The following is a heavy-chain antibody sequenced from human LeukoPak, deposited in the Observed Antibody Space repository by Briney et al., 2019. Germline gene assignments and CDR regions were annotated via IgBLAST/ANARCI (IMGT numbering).Heavy chain of an antibody. D-gene: IGHD2-2*01. Sequence: PSETLSLTCPLSDSSISSDSYWGWIRQAPGKGLEWIGSFYHSGMTFYNPSLSTRVTVSLDTSKKHFSLNLCSVTAADTAVYYCARSTAVPRSFDVWGQGTLVTVSS. CDR1: DSSISSDSY. V-gene: IGHV4-38-2*01. CDR3: ARSTAVPRSFDV. CDR2: FYHSGMT. J-gene: IGHJ3*01.